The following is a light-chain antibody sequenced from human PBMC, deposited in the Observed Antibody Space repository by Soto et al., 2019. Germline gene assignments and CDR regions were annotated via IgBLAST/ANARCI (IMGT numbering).Light chain of an antibody. CDR1: QSVSSK. V-gene: IGKV3-20*01. CDR3: QQYGSSRWT. Sequence: EIVMTQSPATLSVSPGEGATLSCRASQSVSSKLAWYQQKPGQAPRLLIYGVSSRATGVPDRFSGSGSGTDFTLTISRLEPEDFAVYYCQQYGSSRWTFGQGTKVAIK. J-gene: IGKJ1*01. CDR2: GVS.